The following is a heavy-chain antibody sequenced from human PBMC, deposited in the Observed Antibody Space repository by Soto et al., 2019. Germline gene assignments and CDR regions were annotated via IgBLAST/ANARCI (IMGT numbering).Heavy chain of an antibody. CDR3: ARLGGYCRGTSCYGFYGMDV. D-gene: IGHD2-2*01. J-gene: IGHJ6*02. Sequence: SETLSLTCTVSCGSSSSGGCSWYSVCVSPRMGLECIATIYYSGNTYYNQSLMSRLTISVDTSKNHFSLRLNFVTAADTGVYYCARLGGYCRGTSCYGFYGMDVWGQGTTVT. CDR1: CGSSSSGGCS. V-gene: IGHV4-39*02. CDR2: IYYSGNT.